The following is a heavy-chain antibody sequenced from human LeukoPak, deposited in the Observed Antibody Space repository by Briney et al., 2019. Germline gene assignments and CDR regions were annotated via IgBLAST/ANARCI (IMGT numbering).Heavy chain of an antibody. CDR3: ARERERFLYYYYYYMDV. Sequence: GGSLRLSCAASGFTFSDYYMSWIRQAPGKGLEWVSYISSSGSTIYYADSVKGRFTISRDNAKNSLYLQMNSLRAEDTAVYYCARERERFLYYYYYYMDVWGKGTTVTVSS. J-gene: IGHJ6*03. V-gene: IGHV3-11*04. CDR1: GFTFSDYY. D-gene: IGHD1-1*01. CDR2: ISSSGSTI.